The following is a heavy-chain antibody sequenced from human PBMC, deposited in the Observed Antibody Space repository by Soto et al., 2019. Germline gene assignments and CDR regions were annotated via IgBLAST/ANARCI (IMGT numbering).Heavy chain of an antibody. V-gene: IGHV3-23*01. CDR3: TRILWSSRRDALDI. J-gene: IGHJ6*02. Sequence: DVQLLESGGDLVQPGGSLRLSCIASRFTFRNYAMAWVRQAPGEDLEWVSAIGTSGTPTLYADSVKSRFSISRDDSRNTVSLQMNSLGVEDTATYYCTRILWSSRRDALDIWGQGTTVTVPS. D-gene: IGHD2-21*01. CDR2: IGTSGTPT. CDR1: RFTFRNYA.